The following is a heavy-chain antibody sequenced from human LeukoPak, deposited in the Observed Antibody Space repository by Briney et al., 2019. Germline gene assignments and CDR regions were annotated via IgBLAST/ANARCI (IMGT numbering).Heavy chain of an antibody. D-gene: IGHD1-26*01. CDR3: ARGSGSYHTAYMN. V-gene: IGHV5-51*01. CDR1: GYSFTSYW. J-gene: IGHJ4*02. Sequence: GESLKISCKGSGYSFTSYWIGWVRQMPGKGLEWMGIIYPGDSDTRYSPSFQGQVTISADRSISTAYLQWSSLKASDTAMYYCARGSGSYHTAYMNWGQGSLVTVSS. CDR2: IYPGDSDT.